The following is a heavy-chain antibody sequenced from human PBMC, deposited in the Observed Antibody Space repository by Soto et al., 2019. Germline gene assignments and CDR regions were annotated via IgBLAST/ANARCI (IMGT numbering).Heavy chain of an antibody. Sequence: GESLKISCKGSGYSFTSYWINWVRQMPGKGLEWMGRIDPSDSYTNYSPSFQGHVTISAGKSISTAYLQWNTLKASDTAMYYCASHTSRRSGYYFYYGMDVWGQGTTVTVSS. J-gene: IGHJ6*02. D-gene: IGHD2-2*01. CDR2: IDPSDSYT. CDR3: ASHTSRRSGYYFYYGMDV. CDR1: GYSFTSYW. V-gene: IGHV5-10-1*01.